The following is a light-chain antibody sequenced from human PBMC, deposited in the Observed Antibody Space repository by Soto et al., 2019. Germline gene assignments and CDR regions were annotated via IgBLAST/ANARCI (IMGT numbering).Light chain of an antibody. CDR1: SSDVGAYNF. Sequence: QSVLTQPPSASGSPGQSVTISCTGTSSDVGAYNFVSWYQQHPGKAPKLMIYEVTKRPSGVPDRFSGSKSGNTASLTVSGLQAEDEADYYCSSYAGSNNLVFGSGTKLTVL. V-gene: IGLV2-8*01. J-gene: IGLJ1*01. CDR3: SSYAGSNNLV. CDR2: EVT.